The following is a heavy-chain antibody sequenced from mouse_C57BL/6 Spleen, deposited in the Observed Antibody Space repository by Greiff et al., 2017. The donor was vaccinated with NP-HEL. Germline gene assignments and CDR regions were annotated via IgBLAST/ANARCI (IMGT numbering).Heavy chain of an antibody. D-gene: IGHD2-12*01. CDR2: ISSGGSYT. J-gene: IGHJ2*01. CDR1: GFTFSSYG. Sequence: DVMLVESGGDLVKPGGSLKLSCAASGFTFSSYGMSWVRQTPDKRLEWVATISSGGSYTYYPDSVKGRFTISRDNAKNTLYLQMSSLKSEDTAMYYCARQGQSPGYYTTTGRFDYWGQGTTLTVSS. CDR3: ARQGQSPGYYTTTGRFDY. V-gene: IGHV5-6*02.